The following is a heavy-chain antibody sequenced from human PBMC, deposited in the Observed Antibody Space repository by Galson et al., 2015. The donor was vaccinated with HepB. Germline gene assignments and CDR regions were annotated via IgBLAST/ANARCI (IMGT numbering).Heavy chain of an antibody. CDR3: AGELDASAYELDV. V-gene: IGHV3-21*01. Sequence: SLRLSCAASGLIFGSYTMNWVRQAPGKGLEWVSAIGVGSSYIYYADSVKGRSTISRDNAKNSLYLQMNSPRADDMAVYYCAGELDASAYELDVWRQG. CDR2: IGVGSSYI. J-gene: IGHJ6*01. CDR1: GLIFGSYT. D-gene: IGHD3-22*01.